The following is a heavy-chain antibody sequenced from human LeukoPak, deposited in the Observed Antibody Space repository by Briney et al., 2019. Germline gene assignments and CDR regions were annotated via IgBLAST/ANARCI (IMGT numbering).Heavy chain of an antibody. D-gene: IGHD6-19*01. J-gene: IGHJ4*02. Sequence: ASVKVSCKASGGTFSSYAISWVRQAPGQGLEWMGGIIPVFGTANYAQKFQGRVTITADESTSTAYMELSSLRSEDTAVYYCASPSSGWYKAPDYWGQGTLVTVSS. CDR3: ASPSSGWYKAPDY. V-gene: IGHV1-69*13. CDR1: GGTFSSYA. CDR2: IIPVFGTA.